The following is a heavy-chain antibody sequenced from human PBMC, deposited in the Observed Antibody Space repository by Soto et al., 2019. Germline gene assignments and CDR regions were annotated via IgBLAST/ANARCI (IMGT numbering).Heavy chain of an antibody. Sequence: SVKVSCKASGGTFSSYAISWVRQAPGQGLEWMGGIIPIFGTANYAQKFQGRVTITADESTSTAYMELSSLRSEDTAVYYCARTIVLMVYATGPGHWYFDLWGRGTLVTVSS. CDR3: ARTIVLMVYATGPGHWYFDL. J-gene: IGHJ2*01. CDR2: IIPIFGTA. V-gene: IGHV1-69*13. CDR1: GGTFSSYA. D-gene: IGHD2-8*01.